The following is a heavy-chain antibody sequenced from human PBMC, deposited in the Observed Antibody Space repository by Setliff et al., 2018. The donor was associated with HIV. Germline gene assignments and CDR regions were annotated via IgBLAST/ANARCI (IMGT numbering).Heavy chain of an antibody. CDR1: GGSISSSSYY. D-gene: IGHD3-22*01. Sequence: SETLSLTCTVSGGSISSSSYYWGWIRQPPGKGLEWIGSIYYSGRTYYNPSLKSRVTISVDTSKDQFSLKLSSVTAADTAVYYCGRQVPVPGVAVTPIDYWGQGTLVTVSS. J-gene: IGHJ4*02. CDR3: GRQVPVPGVAVTPIDY. V-gene: IGHV4-39*01. CDR2: IYYSGRT.